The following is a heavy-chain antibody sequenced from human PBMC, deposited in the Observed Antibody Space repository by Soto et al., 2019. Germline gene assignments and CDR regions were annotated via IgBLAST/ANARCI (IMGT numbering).Heavy chain of an antibody. Sequence: GASVKVSCKASGYTFTSYGISWVRQAPGQGLEWTGWISAYNGNTNYAQKLQGRVTMTTDTSTSTAYMELRSLRSDDTAVYYCARGGPVVKRQDYYYDFMSFCAKGTTVTVS. V-gene: IGHV1-18*01. CDR2: ISAYNGNT. D-gene: IGHD6-25*01. CDR3: ARGGPVVKRQDYYYDFMSF. J-gene: IGHJ6*03. CDR1: GYTFTSYG.